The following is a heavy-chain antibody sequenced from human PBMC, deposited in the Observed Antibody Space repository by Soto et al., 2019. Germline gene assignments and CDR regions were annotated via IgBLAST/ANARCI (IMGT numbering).Heavy chain of an antibody. J-gene: IGHJ3*02. CDR1: GGSISTYY. CDR3: ARESRCVNGACGNVFDI. V-gene: IGHV4-59*12. Sequence: QVQLQESGPGLVTPSETLSLTCTVSGGSISTYYWTWIRQSPEKGLEWLGNIYYSGSTNYSPSLNGGLTISLDTSMNQFSLKLRSVAAADTAVYYCARESRCVNGACGNVFDIWGRGTKVTVSS. D-gene: IGHD2-8*01. CDR2: IYYSGST.